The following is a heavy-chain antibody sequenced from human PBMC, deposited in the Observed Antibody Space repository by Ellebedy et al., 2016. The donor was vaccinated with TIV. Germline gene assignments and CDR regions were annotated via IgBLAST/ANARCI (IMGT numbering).Heavy chain of an antibody. Sequence: SETLSLTCAVYGGSFSGYYWSWIRQPPGKGLEWIGEINHSGSTNYNPSLKSRVTISVDTSKNQFFLKLSSVTAADTAVYYCARSSLELQEVFDYWGQGTLVTVSS. D-gene: IGHD1-7*01. CDR1: GGSFSGYY. V-gene: IGHV4-34*01. CDR3: ARSSLELQEVFDY. CDR2: INHSGST. J-gene: IGHJ4*02.